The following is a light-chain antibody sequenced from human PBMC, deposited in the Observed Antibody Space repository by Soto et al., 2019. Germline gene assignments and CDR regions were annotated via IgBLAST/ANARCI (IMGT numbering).Light chain of an antibody. CDR1: QSISTF. V-gene: IGKV1-39*01. CDR3: QQSYSIPCT. CDR2: SAS. J-gene: IGKJ2*02. Sequence: DIQMTQSPSSLSASVGDRVTISCRASQSISTFLNWYQQKPGKAPKLLINSASSLQSGVPSRFSGSGSGTDFTLTISSLQPEDFATYYCQQSYSIPCTFGQGTKLEIK.